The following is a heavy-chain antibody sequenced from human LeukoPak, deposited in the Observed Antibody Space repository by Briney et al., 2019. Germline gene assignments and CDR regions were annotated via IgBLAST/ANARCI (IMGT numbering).Heavy chain of an antibody. D-gene: IGHD3-16*01. CDR2: IYHSGST. CDR1: GGSFSGYY. V-gene: IGHV4-34*01. Sequence: SETLSLTCAVYGGSFSGYYWSWIRQPPGKGLEWIGSIYHSGSTYYNPSLKSRVTISVDTSKNQFSLKLSCVTAADTAVYYCARDSGRFGGVRNLVDYWGQGTLVTVSS. CDR3: ARDSGRFGGVRNLVDY. J-gene: IGHJ4*02.